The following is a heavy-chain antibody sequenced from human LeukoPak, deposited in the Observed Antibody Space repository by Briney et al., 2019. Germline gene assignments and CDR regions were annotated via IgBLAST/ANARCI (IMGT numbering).Heavy chain of an antibody. CDR1: GLTFHNTW. D-gene: IGHD6-6*01. CDR3: TRDREYSSSN. Sequence: GGSLRLSCAASGLTFHNTWMHWIRQAPGKGLVWVSRIISDGITTTYADSVKGRFTTSRDNAKNTLYLQMSSLRAEDTAVYYCTRDREYSSSNWGQGTLVTVSS. V-gene: IGHV3-74*01. J-gene: IGHJ4*02. CDR2: IISDGITT.